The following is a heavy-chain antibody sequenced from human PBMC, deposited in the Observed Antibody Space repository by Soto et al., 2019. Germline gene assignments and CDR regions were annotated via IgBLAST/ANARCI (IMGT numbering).Heavy chain of an antibody. Sequence: QVQLVQSGAEVKKPGSSVKVSCKASGGTFSTYGCSWVRQAPGQGLEWMGRIIPMFATANYAQKFQGRVTITGDESTSTAYMGWSSLRSDDTAVDYCAREGGGEEDYGDFGFDYWGQGTLVTVSS. V-gene: IGHV1-69*12. CDR2: IIPMFATA. CDR3: AREGGGEEDYGDFGFDY. CDR1: GGTFSTYG. J-gene: IGHJ4*02. D-gene: IGHD4-17*01.